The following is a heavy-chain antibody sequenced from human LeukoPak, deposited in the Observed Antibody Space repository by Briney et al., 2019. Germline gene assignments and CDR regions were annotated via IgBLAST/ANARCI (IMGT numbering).Heavy chain of an antibody. CDR1: GDSISSSSSY. J-gene: IGHJ1*01. D-gene: IGHD3-22*01. CDR2: IYYSGST. CDR3: ARGNHYYDSSAYLAWEPFQH. V-gene: IGHV4-61*05. Sequence: SETLSLTCTVSGDSISSSSSYWGWIRQPPGKGLEWIGYIYYSGSTNYNPSLKSRVTISVDTSKNQFSLKLSSVTAADTAVYYCARGNHYYDSSAYLAWEPFQHWGQGTLVTVSS.